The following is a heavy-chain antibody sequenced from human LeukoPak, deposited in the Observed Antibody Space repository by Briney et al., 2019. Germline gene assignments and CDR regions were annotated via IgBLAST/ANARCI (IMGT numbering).Heavy chain of an antibody. D-gene: IGHD5-12*01. Sequence: GGSLRLSCAASGFTFSSYARTWVRQGPGKGLEWVADISGVGGSTFYADSVKGRFTISRDNSKNTLYLQMHSLRAEDAAVYYCVVYGGSDTNAFDIWGQGTMVTVSS. CDR1: GFTFSSYA. J-gene: IGHJ3*02. CDR2: ISGVGGST. V-gene: IGHV3-23*01. CDR3: VVYGGSDTNAFDI.